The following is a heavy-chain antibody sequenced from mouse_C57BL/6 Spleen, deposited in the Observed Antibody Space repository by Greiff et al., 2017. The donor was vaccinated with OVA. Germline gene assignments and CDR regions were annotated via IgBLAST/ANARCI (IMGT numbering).Heavy chain of an antibody. CDR2: ISSGSSTI. V-gene: IGHV5-17*01. J-gene: IGHJ4*01. Sequence: EVKLVESGGGLVKPGGSLKLSCAASGFTFSDYGMHWVRQAPEKGLEWVAYISSGSSTIYYADTVKGRFTISRDKAKNTLFLQMTSLTSEDTAMYYCARGDEYYAMDYWGQGTSVTVSS. D-gene: IGHD3-3*01. CDR3: ARGDEYYAMDY. CDR1: GFTFSDYG.